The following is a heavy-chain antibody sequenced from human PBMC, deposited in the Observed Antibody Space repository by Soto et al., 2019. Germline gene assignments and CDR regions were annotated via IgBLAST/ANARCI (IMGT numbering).Heavy chain of an antibody. CDR2: IIPIFSTA. J-gene: IGHJ5*02. V-gene: IGHV1-69*13. Sequence: GASVKVSCKASGGTFSSYAISWVRQAPGQGLEWMGGIIPIFSTANYAQKLQGRVTITADESTITAYMELSSLRSEDTAVYYCARRNSAYCSGGSCYGWFDPWGQGTLVTVSS. D-gene: IGHD2-15*01. CDR3: ARRNSAYCSGGSCYGWFDP. CDR1: GGTFSSYA.